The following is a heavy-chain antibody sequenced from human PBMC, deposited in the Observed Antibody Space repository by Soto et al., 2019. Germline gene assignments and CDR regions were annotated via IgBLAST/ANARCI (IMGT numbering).Heavy chain of an antibody. V-gene: IGHV3-15*07. CDR2: IKSKTDGGTI. Sequence: EVQLVESGGGLVQPGGSLRLSCAASGFNFNNAYMNWVRQAPGKGLEWVGRIKSKTDGGTIDCNAPVKDRFTISRDDSKNTLYLQMSSLEIEDTAVYYCTTDRYWGQGTLVTVSS. J-gene: IGHJ4*02. CDR3: TTDRY. CDR1: GFNFNNAY.